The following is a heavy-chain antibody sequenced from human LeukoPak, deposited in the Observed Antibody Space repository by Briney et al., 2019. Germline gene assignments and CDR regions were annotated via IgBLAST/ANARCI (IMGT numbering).Heavy chain of an antibody. Sequence: GGSLILSCAASGFTFSSYAMSWVRQAPGKGLEWVSGISGGGGRTHYADSVKGRVTISRDNSKNTLYLQMNSLRAEDTAVYYCAKDLRYCSSTRCYYSGMDVWGQGTTVTVAS. V-gene: IGHV3-23*01. D-gene: IGHD2-2*01. CDR3: AKDLRYCSSTRCYYSGMDV. J-gene: IGHJ6*02. CDR1: GFTFSSYA. CDR2: ISGGGGRT.